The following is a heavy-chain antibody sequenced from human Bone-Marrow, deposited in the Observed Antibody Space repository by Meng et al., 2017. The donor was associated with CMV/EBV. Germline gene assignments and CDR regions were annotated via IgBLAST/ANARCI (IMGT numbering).Heavy chain of an antibody. V-gene: IGHV3-33*01. D-gene: IGHD6-19*01. CDR3: ARDLAVGRIWCDP. CDR2: IWYHGRDM. CDR1: GLTFSNFG. J-gene: IGHJ5*02. Sequence: GESLKISCVASGLTFSNFGMHWVRQAPGKGLEWVADIWYHGRDMYYTDSVKGRFTISRDDSKSTVYLQMNSLRVEDTAVYYCARDLAVGRIWCDPWGQGNLVTVSS.